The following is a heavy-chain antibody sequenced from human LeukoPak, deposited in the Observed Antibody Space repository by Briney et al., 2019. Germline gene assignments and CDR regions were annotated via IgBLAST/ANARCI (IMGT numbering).Heavy chain of an antibody. J-gene: IGHJ6*03. CDR2: ISSSSSYI. Sequence: PGGSLRLSCAASGFTFSSYSMNWVRQAPGKGLEWVSSISSSSSYIYYADSVKGRFTISRDNAKNTLYLQMNSLRAEDTAVYYCAFGSGREDYLDVWGKGTTVTVSS. V-gene: IGHV3-21*03. D-gene: IGHD3-10*01. CDR3: AFGSGREDYLDV. CDR1: GFTFSSYS.